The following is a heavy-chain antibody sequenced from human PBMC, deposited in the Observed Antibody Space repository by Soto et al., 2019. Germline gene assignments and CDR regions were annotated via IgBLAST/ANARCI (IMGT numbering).Heavy chain of an antibody. D-gene: IGHD3-10*01. J-gene: IGHJ6*02. CDR2: ISGSGGST. CDR1: GFTFSSYA. CDR3: AKFGRRRAHPNYYYGLSG. V-gene: IGHV3-23*01. Sequence: GGSLRLSCAASGFTFSSYAMSWVRQAPGKGLEWVSAISGSGGSTYYADSVKGRFTISRDNSKNTLYRQMNSLRAEDTAVYYCAKFGRRRAHPNYYYGLSGCGQGSTVTVAS.